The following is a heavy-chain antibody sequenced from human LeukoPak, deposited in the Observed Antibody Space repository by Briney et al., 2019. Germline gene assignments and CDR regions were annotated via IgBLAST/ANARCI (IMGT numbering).Heavy chain of an antibody. V-gene: IGHV1-18*01. D-gene: IGHD2-2*01. J-gene: IGHJ4*02. CDR2: ISAYNGNT. CDR3: ARVHFWLEVTKNIVVVPAAGKLDH. CDR1: GYTFTSYG. Sequence: ASVKVSCKASGYTFTSYGISWVRQAPGQGLEWMGWISAYNGNTNYAQKLQGRVTMTTDTSTSTAYMELRSLRSDDTAVYYCARVHFWLEVTKNIVVVPAAGKLDHWGQGTLVTVSS.